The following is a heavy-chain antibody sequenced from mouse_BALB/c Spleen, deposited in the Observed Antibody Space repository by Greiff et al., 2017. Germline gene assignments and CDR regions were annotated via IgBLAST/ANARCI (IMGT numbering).Heavy chain of an antibody. Sequence: EVQLVESGPGLVKPSQSLSLTCTVTGYSITSDYAWNWIRQFPGNKLEWMGYISYSGSTSYNPSLKSRISITRDTSKNQFFLQLNSVTTEDTATYYCARLTDYGSSYGYCDVWGAGTTVTVSS. CDR1: GYSITSDYA. CDR2: ISYSGST. D-gene: IGHD1-1*01. V-gene: IGHV3-2*02. J-gene: IGHJ1*01. CDR3: ARLTDYGSSYGYCDV.